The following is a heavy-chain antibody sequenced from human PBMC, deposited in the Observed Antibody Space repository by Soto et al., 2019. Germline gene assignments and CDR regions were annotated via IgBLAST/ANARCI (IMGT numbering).Heavy chain of an antibody. J-gene: IGHJ6*02. CDR3: ARDQFPSGEDYYYGMDV. CDR1: GFTFSSYA. V-gene: IGHV3-30-3*01. CDR2: ISYDGSNK. Sequence: QVQLVESGGGVVQPGRSLRLSCAASGFTFSSYAMHWVRQAPGKGLEWVAVISYDGSNKYYADSVKGRFTISRDNSKNXQYLQMNSLRAEDTAVYYCARDQFPSGEDYYYGMDVWGQGTTVTVSS.